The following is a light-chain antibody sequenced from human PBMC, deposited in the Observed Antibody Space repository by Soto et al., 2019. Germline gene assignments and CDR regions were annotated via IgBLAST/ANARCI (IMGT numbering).Light chain of an antibody. Sequence: QSALTQPPSASGSPGQSVAISCTGTSSDVGGYNYVSWYQQHPGKAPKLIIYEVNKRPSGVPDRFSGSKSGNTASLTVSGLEAEDEANFYCSSFAGNNTWVFGGGTKLTVL. V-gene: IGLV2-8*01. CDR3: SSFAGNNTWV. CDR2: EVN. CDR1: SSDVGGYNY. J-gene: IGLJ3*02.